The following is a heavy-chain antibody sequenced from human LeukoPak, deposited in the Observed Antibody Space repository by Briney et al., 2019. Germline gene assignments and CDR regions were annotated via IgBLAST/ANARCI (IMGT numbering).Heavy chain of an antibody. D-gene: IGHD4-23*01. CDR3: ARDVTYHGGDWFDP. V-gene: IGHV3-48*03. CDR1: GFTFSSYE. J-gene: IGHJ5*02. Sequence: GGSLRLSCAASGFTFSSYEMNWVRQAPGKGLEWVSYISSSGSTIYYADSVKGRFTISRDNAKNSLYLQMNSLGAEDTAVYHCARDVTYHGGDWFDPWGQGTLVTVSS. CDR2: ISSSGSTI.